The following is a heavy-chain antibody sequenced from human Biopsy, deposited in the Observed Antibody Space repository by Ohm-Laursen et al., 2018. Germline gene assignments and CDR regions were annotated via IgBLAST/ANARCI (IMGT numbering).Heavy chain of an antibody. V-gene: IGHV4-59*01. CDR2: IYYSGGT. J-gene: IGHJ3*02. CDR1: GGSMTGYD. D-gene: IGHD1-26*01. CDR3: ARVEAGTYDALDI. Sequence: TLSLICSVSGGSMTGYDWSWIRVAPGKGLVWIGYIYYSGGTKYNPSLASRVTFSVDMSKSQFSLKLYSVTAADTAVYYCARVEAGTYDALDIWGQGTLVAVSA.